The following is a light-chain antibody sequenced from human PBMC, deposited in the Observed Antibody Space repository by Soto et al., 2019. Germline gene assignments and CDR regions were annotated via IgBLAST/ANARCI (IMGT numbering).Light chain of an antibody. CDR1: QSVSNSY. CDR2: GAS. J-gene: IGKJ1*01. Sequence: EIVLTQSPGTLSLSPGERATLSCRASQSVSNSYLAWYQQKPGQAPRLLIYGASRRASGTPDRFSGSGSGTDFTLTISRLEPEDFAVYYCQQYSSSPRTFGQGTKV. CDR3: QQYSSSPRT. V-gene: IGKV3-20*01.